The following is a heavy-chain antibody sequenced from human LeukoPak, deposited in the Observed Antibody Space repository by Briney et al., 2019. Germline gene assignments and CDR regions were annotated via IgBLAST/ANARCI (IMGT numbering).Heavy chain of an antibody. CDR2: IHHIGST. J-gene: IGHJ5*02. CDR1: DYSISDGYY. CDR3: ARVGDYGDYVNWFDP. Sequence: SETLSLTCSVSDYSISDGYYWGWLRQPPGKGLEWIGSIHHIGSTYYNPSLKSRVTISLDTSKNQLSLKVNSVTAADTAVYYCARVGDYGDYVNWFDPWGQGTLVTVSS. V-gene: IGHV4-38-2*02. D-gene: IGHD4-17*01.